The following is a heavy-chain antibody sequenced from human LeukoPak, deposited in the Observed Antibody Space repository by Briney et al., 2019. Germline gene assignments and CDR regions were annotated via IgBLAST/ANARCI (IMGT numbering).Heavy chain of an antibody. CDR2: IYYSGST. CDR1: DGSISSSSYS. CDR3: ARDVRDSSGYYLRIFGY. Sequence: SETLSLACTVSDGSISSSSYSWGWIRQHPGKGLEWIGSIYYSGSTYYNPSLKSRVTISVDTSKNQFSLKLSSVTAADTAVYYCARDVRDSSGYYLRIFGYWGQGNLVTVSS. J-gene: IGHJ4*02. V-gene: IGHV4-39*07. D-gene: IGHD3-22*01.